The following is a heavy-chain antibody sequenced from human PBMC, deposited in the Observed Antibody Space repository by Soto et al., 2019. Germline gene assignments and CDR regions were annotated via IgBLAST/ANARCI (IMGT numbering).Heavy chain of an antibody. J-gene: IGHJ4*02. V-gene: IGHV3-7*01. Sequence: EVQLVESGGGLVQPGGSLRLSCAASGFTFDNYWMTWVRQAPGKGLEWVANINQDGSAKYYVDSVKGRFTISRDNARNSLYLQMNSLRAEDTAVYYCARFHNWNHGYWGQGTLVTVSS. CDR2: INQDGSAK. D-gene: IGHD1-20*01. CDR1: GFTFDNYW. CDR3: ARFHNWNHGY.